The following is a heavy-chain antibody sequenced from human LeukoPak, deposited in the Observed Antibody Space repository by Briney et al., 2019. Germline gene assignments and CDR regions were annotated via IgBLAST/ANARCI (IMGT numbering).Heavy chain of an antibody. J-gene: IGHJ4*02. Sequence: SETLSLTCTVSGGSISSYYWSWVRQPPGKGLEWIGFVYYTGSTNYSPSLKSRVTISVDTSKNQFSLKLSSVTAADTAVYYCARGERNFDYWGQGTLVTVSS. D-gene: IGHD1-1*01. CDR2: VYYTGST. CDR3: ARGERNFDY. CDR1: GGSISSYY. V-gene: IGHV4-59*12.